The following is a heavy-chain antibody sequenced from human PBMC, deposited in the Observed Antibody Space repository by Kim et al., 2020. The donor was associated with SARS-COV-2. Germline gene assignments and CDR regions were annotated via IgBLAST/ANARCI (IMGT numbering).Heavy chain of an antibody. D-gene: IGHD4-17*01. J-gene: IGHJ4*02. Sequence: VDSGKGRFTSYRDNAKNSLYLQMNSLRAEDTAVYYCAGTLRRPYREPDDYWGQGTLVTVSS. CDR3: AGTLRRPYREPDDY. V-gene: IGHV3-7*01.